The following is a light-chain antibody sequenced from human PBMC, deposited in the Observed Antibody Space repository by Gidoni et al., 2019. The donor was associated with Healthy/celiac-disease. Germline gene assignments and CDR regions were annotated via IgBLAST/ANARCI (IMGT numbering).Light chain of an antibody. J-gene: IGLJ2*01. CDR1: SSDVGGYNY. CDR2: DVS. V-gene: IGLV2-11*01. CDR3: CSYAGSD. Sequence: QSALTQPRSVSGSPGQSVTISCTGTSSDVGGYNYVSWYQQHPGNAPNRMIYDVSKRPSGVPDRFSGSKSGNTASRIIAGLQAEDDAEYYCCSYAGSDFGGGTKLTVL.